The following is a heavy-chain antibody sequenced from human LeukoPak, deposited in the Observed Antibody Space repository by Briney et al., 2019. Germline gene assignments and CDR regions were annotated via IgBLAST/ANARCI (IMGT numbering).Heavy chain of an antibody. J-gene: IGHJ6*03. CDR1: GGSISSGSYY. V-gene: IGHV4-61*02. D-gene: IGHD3-10*01. CDR2: IHTSGST. CDR3: ARDRPDMVRGVIKVYYYYYMDV. Sequence: SQTLSLTCTVSGGSISSGSYYWSWIRQPAGKGLEWIGRIHTSGSTNYNPSLKSRVTISVDTSKNQFSLKLSSVTAADTAVYYCARDRPDMVRGVIKVYYYYYMDVWGKGTTVTVSS.